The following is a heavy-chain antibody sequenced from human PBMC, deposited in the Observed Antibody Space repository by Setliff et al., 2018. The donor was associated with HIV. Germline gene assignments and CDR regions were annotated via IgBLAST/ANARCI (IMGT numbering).Heavy chain of an antibody. D-gene: IGHD6-13*01. V-gene: IGHV4-39*01. J-gene: IGHJ6*02. Sequence: PSETLSLTCKVSGGSISSSSYFWGWIRQPPGKGLEWIASFHDSESTSYNPSLRSRVTISGDRSKNQFSLKLSSVTAADTAVYYCARGGYSSSWYTYYGMDVWGQGTTVTVSS. CDR2: FHDSEST. CDR1: GGSISSSSYF. CDR3: ARGGYSSSWYTYYGMDV.